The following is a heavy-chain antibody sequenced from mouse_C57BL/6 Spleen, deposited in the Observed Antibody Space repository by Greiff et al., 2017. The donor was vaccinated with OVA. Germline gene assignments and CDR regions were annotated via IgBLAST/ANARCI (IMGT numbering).Heavy chain of an antibody. CDR3: AIGSSYWYFDV. CDR2: INPNNGGT. J-gene: IGHJ1*03. D-gene: IGHD1-1*01. CDR1: GYTFTDYY. Sequence: VQLKQSGPELVKPGASVKISCKASGYTFTDYYMNWVKQSHGKSLEWIGDINPNNGGTSYNQKFKGKATLTVDKSSSTAYMELRSLTSEDSAVYYCAIGSSYWYFDVWGTGTTVTVSS. V-gene: IGHV1-26*01.